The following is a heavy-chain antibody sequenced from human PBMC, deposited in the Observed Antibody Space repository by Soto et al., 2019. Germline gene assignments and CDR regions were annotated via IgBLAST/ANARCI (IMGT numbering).Heavy chain of an antibody. D-gene: IGHD4-17*01. Sequence: QVKLQESGPGLVKPGQTLSLTCTVSVAPISRGYYSWSWVRQAPGTGLEWVGYIYYSGSTYYNPSLKRRLDISLDVSKNLFSLRLTSVTASDTAVYFCARVGYGVDELSTWGPGMLVTVSS. CDR2: IYYSGST. CDR1: VAPISRGYYS. J-gene: IGHJ5*02. V-gene: IGHV4-30-4*01. CDR3: ARVGYGVDELST.